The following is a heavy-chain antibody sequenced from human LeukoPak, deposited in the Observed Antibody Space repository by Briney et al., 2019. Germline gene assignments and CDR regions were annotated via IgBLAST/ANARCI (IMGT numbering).Heavy chain of an antibody. V-gene: IGHV4-38-2*01. J-gene: IGHJ3*02. CDR2: IYHSGST. Sequence: PSETLSLTCAVSGYSISSGYYCGWIRQPPGKGLEWIGSIYHSGSTYYNPSLKSRVTISVDTSKNQFSLKLSSVTAADTAVYYCARQSSSIDYYDSSGYYYGVAFHIWGQGTMVTVSS. CDR1: GYSISSGYY. CDR3: ARQSSSIDYYDSSGYYYGVAFHI. D-gene: IGHD3-22*01.